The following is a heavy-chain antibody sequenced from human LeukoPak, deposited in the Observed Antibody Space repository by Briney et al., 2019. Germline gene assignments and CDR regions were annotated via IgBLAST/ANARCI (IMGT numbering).Heavy chain of an antibody. CDR3: ARRRLSSSWSPRPYNWFDP. CDR1: GGSFSGYY. D-gene: IGHD6-13*01. CDR2: INHSGST. J-gene: IGHJ5*02. Sequence: SETLSLTCAVYGGSFSGYYWSWIRQPPGKGLEWIGEINHSGSTNYNPSLKSRVTISVDTSKNQFSLKLSSVTAADTAVYYCARRRLSSSWSPRPYNWFDPWGQGTLVTVSS. V-gene: IGHV4-34*01.